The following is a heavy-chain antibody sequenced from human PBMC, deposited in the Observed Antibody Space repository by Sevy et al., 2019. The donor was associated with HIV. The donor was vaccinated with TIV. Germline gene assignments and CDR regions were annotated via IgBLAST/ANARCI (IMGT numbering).Heavy chain of an antibody. CDR1: GFIFSDYA. D-gene: IGHD4-17*01. CDR3: AKERGDYNLDYFDY. CDR2: LSANGDNT. Sequence: GESLKISCAGSGFIFSDYALSWVRQAPGKGLEWVSVLSANGDNTKYADSVKGRFTISRDNSQNTLYLQMNSLRAEDTALYYCAKERGDYNLDYFDYWGRGTLVTVSS. J-gene: IGHJ4*02. V-gene: IGHV3-23*01.